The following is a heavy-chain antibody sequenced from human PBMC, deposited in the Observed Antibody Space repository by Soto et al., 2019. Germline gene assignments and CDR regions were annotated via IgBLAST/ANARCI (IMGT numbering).Heavy chain of an antibody. V-gene: IGHV1-18*01. Sequence: VSVKVSCKASGYTFTSYGISWVRQAPGQGLEWMGWISAYNGNTNYAQKLQGRVTMTTDTSTSTAYMELRSLRSDDTAVYYCARVRATNYYGSGSYSPYNWFDPWGQGTLVTVSS. CDR3: ARVRATNYYGSGSYSPYNWFDP. J-gene: IGHJ5*02. CDR1: GYTFTSYG. CDR2: ISAYNGNT. D-gene: IGHD3-10*01.